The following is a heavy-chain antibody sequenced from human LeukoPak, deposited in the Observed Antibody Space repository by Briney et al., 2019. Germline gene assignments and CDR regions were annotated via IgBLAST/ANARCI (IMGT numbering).Heavy chain of an antibody. D-gene: IGHD6-19*01. V-gene: IGHV1-18*01. CDR3: ARTGRLGRSGWPAEYFQH. CDR2: INAYNGNT. Sequence: ASVKVSCKASGYTFTSYGISWLRQAPGQGLEWVGWINAYNGNTNYAQTLQGRVTMTTATSTRTANMDLRSLRSDDTAVYYCARTGRLGRSGWPAEYFQHWGQGTLVTVSS. CDR1: GYTFTSYG. J-gene: IGHJ1*01.